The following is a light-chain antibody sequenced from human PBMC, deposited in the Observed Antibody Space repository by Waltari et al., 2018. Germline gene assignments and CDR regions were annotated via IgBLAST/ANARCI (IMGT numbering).Light chain of an antibody. CDR1: QSVGNF. V-gene: IGKV3-11*01. Sequence: ELVLTQSPATLYLSPGERATLSCRASQSVGNFLAWYRQKPGQPPRLVIYDVSHWATDTPARFSGSGSGTDFTLTISTLEPEDFAFYYCQQRGNWTPLTFGGGTEVVIK. J-gene: IGKJ4*01. CDR2: DVS. CDR3: QQRGNWTPLT.